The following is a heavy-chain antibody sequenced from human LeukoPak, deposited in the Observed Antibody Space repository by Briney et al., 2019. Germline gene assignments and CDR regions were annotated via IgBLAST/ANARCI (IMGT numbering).Heavy chain of an antibody. V-gene: IGHV4-39*07. CDR2: IYYSGNT. J-gene: IGHJ4*02. D-gene: IGHD4-23*01. CDR1: SGSISSDSYS. CDR3: ARSTVDHFDY. Sequence: SETLSLTCIVSSGSISSDSYSWGWIRQPPGRGLEWIGIIYYSGNTYYNPSLKSRVTVSLDTSKNQFSLQLRSVTAADTAVYYCARSTVDHFDYWGQGTLVTVSS.